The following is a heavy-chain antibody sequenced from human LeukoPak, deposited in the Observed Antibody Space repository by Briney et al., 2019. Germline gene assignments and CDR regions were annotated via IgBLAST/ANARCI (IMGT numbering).Heavy chain of an antibody. CDR1: GGSISSSDYY. D-gene: IGHD1-26*01. V-gene: IGHV4-39*02. Sequence: KPSETLSLTCTVSGGSISSSDYYWGWIRQPPGKGLEWIGSIYYSGTTYYNPSLKSRLTISVDTSKNHFSLRLNSVTAADTAVYYCARVRRWEYAFDIWGQGTMVTVSS. J-gene: IGHJ3*02. CDR2: IYYSGTT. CDR3: ARVRRWEYAFDI.